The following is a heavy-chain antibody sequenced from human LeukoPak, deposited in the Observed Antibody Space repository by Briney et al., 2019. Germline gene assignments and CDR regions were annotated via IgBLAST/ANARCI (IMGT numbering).Heavy chain of an antibody. V-gene: IGHV4-39*01. D-gene: IGHD4-23*01. CDR2: ISDSGNI. Sequence: NPSETLSLTCTVSGGSIINSSYYWCWIRQRPGMGLGWIGTISDSGNIYSNPSLRSRVTISVDTSQNQFSLKLTSVTAADTALYYCARQGDGGRAYDHWGQGTLVTVSS. CDR1: GGSIINSSYY. CDR3: ARQGDGGRAYDH. J-gene: IGHJ4*02.